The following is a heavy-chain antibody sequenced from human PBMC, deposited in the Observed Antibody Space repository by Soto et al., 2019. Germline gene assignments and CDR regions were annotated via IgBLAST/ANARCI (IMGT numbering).Heavy chain of an antibody. J-gene: IGHJ6*03. Sequence: GGSLRLSCAASGFTFSSYWMHWVRQAPGKGLVWVSRINSVGSSTSYADSVKGRFTISRDNAKNTLYLQMNSLRAEDTAVYYCARDRGATSFYYYYYMDVWGKGTTVTVSS. D-gene: IGHD1-26*01. V-gene: IGHV3-74*01. CDR3: ARDRGATSFYYYYYMDV. CDR2: INSVGSST. CDR1: GFTFSSYW.